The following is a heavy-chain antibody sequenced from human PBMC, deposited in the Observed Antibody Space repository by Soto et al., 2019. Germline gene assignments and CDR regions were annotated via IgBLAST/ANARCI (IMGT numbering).Heavy chain of an antibody. J-gene: IGHJ3*02. D-gene: IGHD5-12*01. CDR1: GFTFDDYA. CDR2: ISWNSGSI. CDR3: AKELLALVATINAFDI. Sequence: GGSLRLSCAASGFTFDDYAMHWVRQAPGKGLEWVSGISWNSGSIGYADSVKGRFTISRDNAKNSLYLQMNSLRAEDTALYYCAKELLALVATINAFDIWGQGTMVTVSS. V-gene: IGHV3-9*01.